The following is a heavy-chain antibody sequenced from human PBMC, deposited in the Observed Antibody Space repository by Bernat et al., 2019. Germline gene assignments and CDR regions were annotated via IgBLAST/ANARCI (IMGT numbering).Heavy chain of an antibody. CDR3: ARGEIWFGELLPPDY. D-gene: IGHD3-10*01. J-gene: IGHJ4*02. Sequence: EVQLVESGGGLVKPGGSLRLSCAASGFTFSNAWMSWVRQAPGKGLEWVGRIKSKTDGGTTDYAAPVKGRFTISRDDSKNTLYLQMNSLRAEDTAVYYCARGEIWFGELLPPDYWGQGTLVTVSS. CDR2: IKSKTDGGTT. V-gene: IGHV3-15*01. CDR1: GFTFSNAW.